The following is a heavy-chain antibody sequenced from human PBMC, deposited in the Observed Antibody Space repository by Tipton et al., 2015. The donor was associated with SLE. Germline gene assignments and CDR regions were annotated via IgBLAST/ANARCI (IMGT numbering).Heavy chain of an antibody. V-gene: IGHV4-59*01. CDR2: IYYSGNT. CDR3: ARDLFGKDFDL. D-gene: IGHD3-3*01. J-gene: IGHJ2*01. Sequence: LRLSCTVSGGSISSYYWSWIRQPPGKGLEWIGYIYYSGNTNYNPSLKSRVTISVDTSKNQFSLKLSSVTAADTAVYYCARDLFGKDFDLWGRGTLVTVSS. CDR1: GGSISSYY.